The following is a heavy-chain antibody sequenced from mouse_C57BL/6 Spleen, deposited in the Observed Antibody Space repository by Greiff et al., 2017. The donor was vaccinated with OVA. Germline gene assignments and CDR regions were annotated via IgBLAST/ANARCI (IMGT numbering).Heavy chain of an antibody. Sequence: QVQLQQSGAELVKPGASVKISCKASGYAFSSYWMNWVKQRPGQGLEWIGQIYPGDGDTNYNGKFKGKATLTADKSSSTAYMQLSRLTSEDSAVYIFARQGATTVSLFDYWGQGTTLTGSS. CDR1: GYAFSSYW. J-gene: IGHJ2*01. CDR2: IYPGDGDT. D-gene: IGHD1-1*01. CDR3: ARQGATTVSLFDY. V-gene: IGHV1-80*01.